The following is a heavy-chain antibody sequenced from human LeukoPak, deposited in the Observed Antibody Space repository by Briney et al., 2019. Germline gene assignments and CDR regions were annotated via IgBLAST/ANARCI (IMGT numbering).Heavy chain of an antibody. D-gene: IGHD6-13*01. CDR2: ISPDGSIT. V-gene: IGHV3-74*01. Sequence: GGSLRLSCAASGFTFSSYWMHWVRQVPGEGLVWVSRISPDGSITNYADSVRGRFTISRDNAKHTLYLQVNSLRAEDTAVYFCTRGTGIEPGALGDYWGQGTLVTVSS. CDR3: TRGTGIEPGALGDY. CDR1: GFTFSSYW. J-gene: IGHJ4*02.